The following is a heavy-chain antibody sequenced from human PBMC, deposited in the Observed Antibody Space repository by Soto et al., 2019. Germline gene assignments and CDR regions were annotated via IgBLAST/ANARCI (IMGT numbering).Heavy chain of an antibody. Sequence: QLQLQESGPGLVKPSETLSLTCSVSDDSINSDKYYWGWIRQPPGKGLEWIGRIYYRGNAYSNPSLQTRFTISLDKSNSQFSLKLNSVTAADSAVYFCARLEGLATISYYFDFWGPGALVTVSS. D-gene: IGHD5-12*01. J-gene: IGHJ4*02. V-gene: IGHV4-39*01. CDR3: ARLEGLATISYYFDF. CDR2: IYYRGNA. CDR1: DDSINSDKYY.